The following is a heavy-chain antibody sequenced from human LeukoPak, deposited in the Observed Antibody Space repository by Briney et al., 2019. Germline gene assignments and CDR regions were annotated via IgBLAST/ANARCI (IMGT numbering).Heavy chain of an antibody. J-gene: IGHJ4*02. CDR3: AKEADIYTWGTYRGAFDY. CDR2: SSYTGATT. D-gene: IGHD3-16*02. Sequence: WGSLRLSCAASRFTFSNYGMHWVRQAPGKGLEWVAVSSYTGATTYYADSVQGRFTISRDNSKNTLYLQMNSLKAEDTAIYYCAKEADIYTWGTYRGAFDYWGRGTLVTVSS. CDR1: RFTFSNYG. V-gene: IGHV3-30*18.